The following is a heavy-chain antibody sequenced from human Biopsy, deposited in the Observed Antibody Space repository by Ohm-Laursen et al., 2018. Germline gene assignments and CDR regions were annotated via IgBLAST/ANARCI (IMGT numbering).Heavy chain of an antibody. V-gene: IGHV3-21*04. Sequence: SLRLSCAASGFTFSSYSMNWVRQAPGKGLEWVSSISSSSSYIYYADSVKGRFTISRDNAKNSLYLQMNSLRAEDTAVYYCARDSEYGDYRNYYYGMDVWGQGTTVTVSS. CDR3: ARDSEYGDYRNYYYGMDV. D-gene: IGHD4-17*01. CDR1: GFTFSSYS. CDR2: ISSSSSYI. J-gene: IGHJ6*02.